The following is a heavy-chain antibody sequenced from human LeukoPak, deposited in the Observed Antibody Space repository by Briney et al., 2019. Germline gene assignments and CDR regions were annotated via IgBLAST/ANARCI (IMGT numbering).Heavy chain of an antibody. D-gene: IGHD6-19*01. CDR2: ISSSSSYI. Sequence: GGSLRLSCAASGFTFSSYSMNWVRQAPGKGLEWVSPISSSSSYIYYADSVKGRFTISRDNAKNSLYLQMNSLRAEDTAVYYCARPRATGIAVAGIGYWGQGTLVTVSS. V-gene: IGHV3-21*01. CDR3: ARPRATGIAVAGIGY. CDR1: GFTFSSYS. J-gene: IGHJ4*02.